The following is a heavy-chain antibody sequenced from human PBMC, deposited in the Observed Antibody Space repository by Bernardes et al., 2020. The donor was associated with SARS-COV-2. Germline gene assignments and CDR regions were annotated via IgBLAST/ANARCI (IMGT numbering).Heavy chain of an antibody. D-gene: IGHD6-19*01. CDR2: MYPKTGDT. CDR1: GYAFTDYH. Sequence: ASVKFSCKASGYAFTDYHIDWVRQAPGQGLEWMGWMYPKTGDTRFAQNFQGRVSLTRDTSVSTAYMELSRLRFDDTGVYYCASVTWSSHDGFDIWGQGTMVTVSS. V-gene: IGHV1-2*02. J-gene: IGHJ3*02. CDR3: ASVTWSSHDGFDI.